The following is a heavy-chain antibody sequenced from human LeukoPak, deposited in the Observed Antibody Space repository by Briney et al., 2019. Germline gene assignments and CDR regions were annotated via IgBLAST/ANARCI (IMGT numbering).Heavy chain of an antibody. V-gene: IGHV4-39*07. CDR3: ARVETGLNWFDP. Sequence: PSETLSLTCTVSGGSISSSSYYWGWIRQPPGKGLEWIGSIYYSGSTYYNPSLKSRVTISVDTSKNQFSLKLSSVTAADTAVYYCARVETGLNWFDPWGQGTLVTVSS. CDR1: GGSISSSSYY. D-gene: IGHD1-14*01. J-gene: IGHJ5*02. CDR2: IYYSGST.